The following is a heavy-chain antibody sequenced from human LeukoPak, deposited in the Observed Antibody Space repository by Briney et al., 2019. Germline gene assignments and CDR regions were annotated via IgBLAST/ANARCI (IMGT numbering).Heavy chain of an antibody. D-gene: IGHD1-14*01. J-gene: IGHJ4*02. V-gene: IGHV4-30-2*01. CDR2: IYHSGST. Sequence: SETLSLTCTVSGGSISSGGYYWRWLRQPPGKGLEWIGYIYHSGSTYYNPSPKSRVTISVDRSKNQFSLKLSSVTAADTAVYYCAREPEERGGFDYWGQGTLVTVSS. CDR3: AREPEERGGFDY. CDR1: GGSISSGGYY.